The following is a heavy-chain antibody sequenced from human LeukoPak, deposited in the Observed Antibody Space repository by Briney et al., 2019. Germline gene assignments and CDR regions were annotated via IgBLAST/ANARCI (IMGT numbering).Heavy chain of an antibody. V-gene: IGHV4-34*01. CDR1: GFTFSSYA. CDR3: ARGGSSDY. J-gene: IGHJ4*02. Sequence: GSLRLSCAASGFTFSSYAMSWVRQPPGKGLEWIGEINHSGSTNYNPSLKSRVTISVDTSKNQFSLKLSSVTAADTAVYYCARGGSSDYWGQGTLVTVSS. CDR2: INHSGST.